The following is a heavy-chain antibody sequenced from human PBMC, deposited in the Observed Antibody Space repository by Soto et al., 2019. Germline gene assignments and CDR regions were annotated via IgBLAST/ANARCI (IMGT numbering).Heavy chain of an antibody. CDR3: ARAEKQLFFDY. V-gene: IGHV4-31*03. J-gene: IGHJ4*02. Sequence: QVQLQESGPGLVKPSQTLSLTCTVSGGSISSGGYYWSWIRQHPGKGLEWIGYIYYSGSTYYNPSSRGRVTISVYKYKYPFTLKLSSVTDADTSVYYCARAEKQLFFDYWGQGTLVTVSS. D-gene: IGHD6-13*01. CDR2: IYYSGST. CDR1: GGSISSGGYY.